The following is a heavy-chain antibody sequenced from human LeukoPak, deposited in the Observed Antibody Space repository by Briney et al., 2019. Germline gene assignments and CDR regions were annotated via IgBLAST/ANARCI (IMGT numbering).Heavy chain of an antibody. V-gene: IGHV4-39*07. CDR2: IFYSGST. CDR1: SGSISTSKYY. J-gene: IGHJ4*02. CDR3: ARDGRFPPEVLPRYFDY. Sequence: SETLSLTCTVSSGSISTSKYYWGWVRQPPGKALEWIGNIFYSGSTYYSPSLKSRVTISVDTSKNQFSLKLSSVTAADTAVYYCARDGRFPPEVLPRYFDYWGQGTLVTVSS. D-gene: IGHD1-26*01.